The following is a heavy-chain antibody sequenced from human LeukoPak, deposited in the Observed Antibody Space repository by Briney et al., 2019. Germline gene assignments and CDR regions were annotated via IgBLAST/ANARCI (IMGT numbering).Heavy chain of an antibody. CDR3: ARDRVRFLENWFDP. J-gene: IGHJ5*02. Sequence: ASVKVSCKASGYTFTGYYMHWVRQAPGQGLEWMGWINPNSGGTNYAQKFQGRVTMTRDTSISTAYMELSRLRSDDTAVYYCARDRVRFLENWFDPWGQGTLVTVSS. V-gene: IGHV1-2*02. D-gene: IGHD3-3*01. CDR2: INPNSGGT. CDR1: GYTFTGYY.